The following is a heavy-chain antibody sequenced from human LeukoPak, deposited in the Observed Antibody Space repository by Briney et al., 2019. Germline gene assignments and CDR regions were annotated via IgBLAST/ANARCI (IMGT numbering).Heavy chain of an antibody. D-gene: IGHD1-26*01. CDR2: ICSGGST. J-gene: IGHJ4*02. V-gene: IGHV3-53*01. CDR1: GFTVSSNY. CDR3: TRGGGSYGGFDY. Sequence: GGSLRLSCVASGFTVSSNYMSWVRQAPGKGLEWVSVICSGGSTYYADSVRGRFTISRDTSKNTLYLQMNSLRAEDTAVYYCTRGGGSYGGFDYWGQGTLVTVSS.